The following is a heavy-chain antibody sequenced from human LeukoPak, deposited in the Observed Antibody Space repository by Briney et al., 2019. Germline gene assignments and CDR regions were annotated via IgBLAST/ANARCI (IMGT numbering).Heavy chain of an antibody. CDR2: ISYDGSNK. D-gene: IGHD3-10*01. CDR1: GFTFSSYA. J-gene: IGHJ4*02. CDR3: ARDLSGVRGVISAYFDY. Sequence: GRSLRLSCAAWGFTFSSYAMHWVRQAPGKGLEWVAVISYDGSNKYYADSVKGRFTISRDNSKNTLYLQMNSLRAEDTAVYYCARDLSGVRGVISAYFDYWGQGPLVTVSS. V-gene: IGHV3-30-3*01.